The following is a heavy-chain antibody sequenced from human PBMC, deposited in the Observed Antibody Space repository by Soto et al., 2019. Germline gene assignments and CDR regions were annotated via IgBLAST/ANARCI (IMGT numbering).Heavy chain of an antibody. V-gene: IGHV6-1*01. J-gene: IGHJ4*02. CDR2: TYYRSKWYN. Sequence: PSQTLSLTCAISGDSVSSNSAAWSWIRQSPSRGLEWLGRTYYRSKWYNNYAVPVKSRITINPDTSKNQFSLQLNSVTPGDTAVSYGARDRLGDRYNDYWGQGNMVTVYS. CDR3: ARDRLGDRYNDY. D-gene: IGHD5-18*01. CDR1: GDSVSSNSAA.